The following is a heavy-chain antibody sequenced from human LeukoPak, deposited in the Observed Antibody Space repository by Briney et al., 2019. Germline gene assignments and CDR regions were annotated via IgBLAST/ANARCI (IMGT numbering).Heavy chain of an antibody. CDR3: TRYHCSSTSCYPFGDY. Sequence: GGSLRPSCAASGFTFSGSAMHWVRQASGKGLEWVGRIRSKANSYATAYAASVKGRFTISRDDSKNTAYLQMNSLKTEDTAVYYCTRYHCSSTSCYPFGDYWGQGTLVTVSS. CDR1: GFTFSGSA. D-gene: IGHD2-2*01. CDR2: IRSKANSYAT. V-gene: IGHV3-73*01. J-gene: IGHJ4*02.